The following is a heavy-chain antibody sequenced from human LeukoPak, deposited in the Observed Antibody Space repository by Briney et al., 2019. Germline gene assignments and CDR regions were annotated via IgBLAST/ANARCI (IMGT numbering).Heavy chain of an antibody. CDR2: IIPIFGTA. CDR1: GYTFTGYY. D-gene: IGHD3-22*01. J-gene: IGHJ4*02. Sequence: GASVKVSCKASGYTFTGYYMHWVRQAPGQGLEWMGGIIPIFGTANYAQKFQGRVTITADESTSTAYMELSSLRSEDTAVYYCARGSDYYDSKFDYWGQGTLVTVSS. CDR3: ARGSDYYDSKFDY. V-gene: IGHV1-69*13.